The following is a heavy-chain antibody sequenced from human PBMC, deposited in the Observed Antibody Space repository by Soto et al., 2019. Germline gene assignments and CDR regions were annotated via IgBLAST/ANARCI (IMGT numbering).Heavy chain of an antibody. D-gene: IGHD2-8*01. J-gene: IGHJ5*01. CDR2: ISAYNGNT. Sequence: ASVKVSCKASGYTFTSSGISWVRQAPGQGLEWMGWISAYNGNTNYAQKLQGRVTMTTDTSTSTAYMELRSLRSDDTAVYYCARDRPSRLYHYPFDSWGQGTLVPVSS. V-gene: IGHV1-18*01. CDR1: GYTFTSSG. CDR3: ARDRPSRLYHYPFDS.